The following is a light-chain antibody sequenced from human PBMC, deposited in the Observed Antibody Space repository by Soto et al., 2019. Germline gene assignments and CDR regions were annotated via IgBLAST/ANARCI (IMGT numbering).Light chain of an antibody. CDR2: DAS. V-gene: IGKV3-11*01. Sequence: EIVLTQSPATLSLSPGERATLSCRASQSVGSFLAWYQHKPGQAPRLLINDASNRATGFPARFSGSGSGTDFTLTISSLEPEGFAVYYCQQRSTWPPTFXQGTKVDIK. J-gene: IGKJ1*01. CDR1: QSVGSF. CDR3: QQRSTWPPT.